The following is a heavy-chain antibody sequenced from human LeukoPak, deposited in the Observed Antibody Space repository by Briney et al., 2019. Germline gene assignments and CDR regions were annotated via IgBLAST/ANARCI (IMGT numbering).Heavy chain of an antibody. D-gene: IGHD5-24*01. CDR3: ARNLVRDGYNSDAFDI. J-gene: IGHJ3*02. CDR2: IIPIFGTA. V-gene: IGHV1-69*05. Sequence: GASVKVSCKASGYTFTSYYMHWVRQAPGQGLEWMGGIIPIFGTANYAQKFQGRVTITTDESTSTAYMELSSLRSEDTAVYYCARNLVRDGYNSDAFDIWGQGTMVTVSS. CDR1: GYTFTSYY.